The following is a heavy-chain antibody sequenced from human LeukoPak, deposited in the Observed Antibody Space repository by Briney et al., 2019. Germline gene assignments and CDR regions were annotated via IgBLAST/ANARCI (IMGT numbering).Heavy chain of an antibody. D-gene: IGHD4-17*01. CDR3: ASIGGTVRDS. J-gene: IGHJ4*02. Sequence: GSLRLSCAASGFTFSSYEMNWVRQAPGKGPEWIGEIYHSGTSNYNPSLKSRVTISLDKSNNQFSLRLTSVTAADTAMYYCASIGGTVRDSWGQGTLVTVSS. CDR2: IYHSGTS. CDR1: GFTFSSYEM. V-gene: IGHV4-4*02.